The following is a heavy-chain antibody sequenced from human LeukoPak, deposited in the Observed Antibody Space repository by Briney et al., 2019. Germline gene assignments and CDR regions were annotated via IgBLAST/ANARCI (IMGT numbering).Heavy chain of an antibody. Sequence: PGGSLRLSCTDSGLTFSSYAMNWVRQAPGKGLEWVSGITNSGGTTYYADSVKGRFTISRDNSKNTLYLQMNSLRAEDTAVYYCAKARPTYYYDSSGYYSPYYYYGMDVWGQGTTVTVSS. CDR1: GLTFSSYA. J-gene: IGHJ6*02. CDR3: AKARPTYYYDSSGYYSPYYYYGMDV. CDR2: ITNSGGTT. D-gene: IGHD3-22*01. V-gene: IGHV3-23*01.